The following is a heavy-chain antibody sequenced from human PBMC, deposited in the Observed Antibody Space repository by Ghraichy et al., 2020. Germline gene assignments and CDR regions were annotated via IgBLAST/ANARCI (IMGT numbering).Heavy chain of an antibody. CDR2: ISASGANR. V-gene: IGHV3-23*01. J-gene: IGHJ3*01. Sequence: GGSLRLSCVASGFTFGNYAMTWVRQGPGKGLKWVSTISASGANRYYEESLKGRIAISRVNSKDTLYLEVTNLRAEDTAVYFCAKFKGSGESIGECSCDVWSQVILGTVDS. CDR1: GFTFGNYA. D-gene: IGHD3-10*01. CDR3: AKFKGSGESIGECSCDV.